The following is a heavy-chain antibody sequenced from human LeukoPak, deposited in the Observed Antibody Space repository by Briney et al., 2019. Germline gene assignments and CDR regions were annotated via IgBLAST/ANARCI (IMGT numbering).Heavy chain of an antibody. Sequence: SETLSLTCAVYGGSFSGYYWSWIRQPPGKGLEWIGEINHSGSTNYNPSLKSRVTISVDTSKNQFSLKLSSVTAADTAVYYCARGNVSLGYCSSTSCYTVLRGKYYFDYWGQGTLVTVSS. V-gene: IGHV4-34*01. CDR1: GGSFSGYY. J-gene: IGHJ4*02. CDR2: INHSGST. D-gene: IGHD2-2*02. CDR3: ARGNVSLGYCSSTSCYTVLRGKYYFDY.